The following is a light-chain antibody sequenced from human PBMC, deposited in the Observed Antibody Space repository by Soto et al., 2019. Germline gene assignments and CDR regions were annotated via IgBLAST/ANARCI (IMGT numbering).Light chain of an antibody. CDR2: AAS. CDR3: QKYDIAPWT. V-gene: IGKV1-27*01. J-gene: IGKJ1*01. Sequence: DTQMTQSPSSLSASVGDRVTITCRASQAIGKCLAWYRQKPGKVPKLLIYAASTVQSGVPSRFSGSASGTDFTLTISSLQPEDAATYYCQKYDIAPWTFGLGTKVEI. CDR1: QAIGKC.